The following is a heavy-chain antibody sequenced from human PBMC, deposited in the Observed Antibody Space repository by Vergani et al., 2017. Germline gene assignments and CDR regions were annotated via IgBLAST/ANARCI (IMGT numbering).Heavy chain of an antibody. CDR1: GDSISSNNC. Sequence: QVQLQESGPGLVKPPGTLSLTCAVSGDSISSNNCWTWVRQPPGKGLEWIGEFCHTEDTKYSPSLKSRVTVSVDEASNLFSLRLNSVTAADTAVYYGATNGYRRRGYYCDYCGQGRLVTVSS. CDR2: FCHTEDT. D-gene: IGHD2-2*02. V-gene: IGHV4-4*03. J-gene: IGHJ4*02. CDR3: ATNGYRRRGYYCDY.